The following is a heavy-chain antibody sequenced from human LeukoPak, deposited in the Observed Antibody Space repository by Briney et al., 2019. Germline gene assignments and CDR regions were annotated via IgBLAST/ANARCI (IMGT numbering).Heavy chain of an antibody. CDR3: ARPGQLGEYTPYYFDY. CDR2: IYPGDSDT. D-gene: IGHD7-27*01. CDR1: GYRFTSYW. V-gene: IGHV5-51*01. J-gene: IGHJ4*02. Sequence: GESLKISCKGSGYRFTSYWIGWVRQMPGKGLKWMGIIYPGDSDTRYSPSFQGQVTISADKSISTAYLQWSSLKASDTAMYYCARPGQLGEYTPYYFDYWGQGTLVTVSS.